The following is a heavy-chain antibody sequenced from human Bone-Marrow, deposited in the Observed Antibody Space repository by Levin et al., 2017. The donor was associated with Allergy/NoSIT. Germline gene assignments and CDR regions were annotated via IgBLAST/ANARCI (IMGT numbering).Heavy chain of an antibody. CDR3: ATAPREDYDSSGYYFFES. CDR1: GGSISSANYY. Sequence: SETLSLTCTVSGGSISSANYYWGWIRQSPGKGLEWIGSIYYSGSTYYNPSLKTRVTISVDTSNNQFSLNLSSVTAADTTVYYCATAPREDYDSSGYYFFESWGQGNLVTVSS. V-gene: IGHV4-39*01. CDR2: IYYSGST. D-gene: IGHD3-22*01. J-gene: IGHJ4*02.